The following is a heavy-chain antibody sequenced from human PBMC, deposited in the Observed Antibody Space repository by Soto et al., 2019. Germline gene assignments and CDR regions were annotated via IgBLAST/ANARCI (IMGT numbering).Heavy chain of an antibody. CDR2: IDPSDSYT. D-gene: IGHD3-9*01. CDR1: GYSFTSYW. CDR3: TRLVTTYYNILTDKYSDY. Sequence: EVQLVQSGAEVKKPGESLRISCKGSGYSFTSYWISWVRQMPGNGLEWMGSIDPSDSYTNSSPSFQVHVTISAYKSISTAYLPWSSLKASDTALYDWTRLVTTYYNILTDKYSDYWGQGHLVTVSA. V-gene: IGHV5-10-1*01. J-gene: IGHJ4*02.